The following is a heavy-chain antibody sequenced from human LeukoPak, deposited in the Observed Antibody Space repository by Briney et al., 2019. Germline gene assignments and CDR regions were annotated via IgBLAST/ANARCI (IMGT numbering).Heavy chain of an antibody. CDR1: GFTFSSYE. CDR2: IRSSGNTI. D-gene: IGHD1-1*01. Sequence: PGGSLRLSCAASGFTFSSYEMNWVRQAPGKGLEWISYIRSSGNTIYYADSVKGRFTISRDNVKSSLYLQMSSLRAEDTAVYYCARVQQPSGIINYGMDVWGQGTTVTVSS. J-gene: IGHJ6*02. V-gene: IGHV3-48*03. CDR3: ARVQQPSGIINYGMDV.